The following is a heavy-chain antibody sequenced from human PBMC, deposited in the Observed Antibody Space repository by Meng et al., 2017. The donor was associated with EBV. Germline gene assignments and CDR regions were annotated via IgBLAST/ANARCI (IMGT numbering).Heavy chain of an antibody. CDR2: ISNSGTTI. V-gene: IGHV3-11*01. D-gene: IGHD3-3*01. CDR1: GFIFSDSY. Sequence: VQLVQAGGNLVKPGWSLRLSCAASGFIFSDSYMSWIRQNPGKGLEWISYISNSGTTIKYADSVKGRFTISRDNAKNSLYLQMNSLRADDTAVYYCARGSGGWTFDYWGQGTLVTVSS. J-gene: IGHJ4*02. CDR3: ARGSGGWTFDY.